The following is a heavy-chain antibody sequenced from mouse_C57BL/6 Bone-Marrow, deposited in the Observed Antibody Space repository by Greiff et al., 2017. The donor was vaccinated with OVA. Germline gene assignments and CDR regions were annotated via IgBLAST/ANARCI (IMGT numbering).Heavy chain of an antibody. CDR1: GYTFTSYW. Sequence: QVQLQQPGAELVKPGASVKLSCKASGYTFTSYWMHWVKQRPGQGLEWIGMIHPNSGSTNYNEKFKSKATLTVDKSSSTAYMQLSSLTSEDSAVYDCARGGYYGSSYFDYWGKGTTLTVSS. D-gene: IGHD1-1*01. V-gene: IGHV1-64*01. J-gene: IGHJ2*01. CDR3: ARGGYYGSSYFDY. CDR2: IHPNSGST.